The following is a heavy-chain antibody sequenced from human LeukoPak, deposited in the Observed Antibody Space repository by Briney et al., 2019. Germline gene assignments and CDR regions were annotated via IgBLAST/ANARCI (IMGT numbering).Heavy chain of an antibody. D-gene: IGHD4-23*01. J-gene: IGHJ4*02. CDR2: IYYSGST. CDR1: GGFISSYY. V-gene: IGHV4-59*01. CDR3: ARDAAYYGGRYFDY. Sequence: SETLSLTCTVSGGFISSYYRSWIRQPPGRGLEWIGYIYYSGSTNYNPSLKSRVTISVDTSKNQFSLKLSSVTAADTAVYYCARDAAYYGGRYFDYWGQGTLVTVSS.